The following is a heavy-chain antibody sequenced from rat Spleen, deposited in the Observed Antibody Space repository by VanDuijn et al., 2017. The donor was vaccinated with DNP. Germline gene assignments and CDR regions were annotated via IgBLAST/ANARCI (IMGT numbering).Heavy chain of an antibody. CDR2: IWGHGST. CDR1: GFSLTNYG. CDR3: TRGGWGYVMDA. V-gene: IGHV2S75*01. J-gene: IGHJ4*01. D-gene: IGHD4-1*01. Sequence: QVQLKESGPVLVQASETLSLTCTVSGFSLTNYGVIWVRQSPGKGLEWMGIIWGHGSTDYNSALKSRLSINRDTSKSQVFLKMNSLQTDDTAIYYCTRGGWGYVMDAWGQGASVTVSS.